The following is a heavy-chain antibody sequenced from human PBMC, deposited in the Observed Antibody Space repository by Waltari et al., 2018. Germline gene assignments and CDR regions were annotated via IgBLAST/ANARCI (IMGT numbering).Heavy chain of an antibody. V-gene: IGHV3-23*01. CDR2: ISMSGRDT. CDR3: AKDHGIAY. Sequence: QLLESGGDLVQPGGSLRLSCSDSGLTFSTFAMSWVRQAPGRGLEWVSGISMSGRDTYYADAVKGRFTISRDNSKKTLYLQMKSLRVEETAVYYCAKDHGIAYWGRGTLVSVSA. D-gene: IGHD2-21*01. CDR1: GLTFSTFA. J-gene: IGHJ4*02.